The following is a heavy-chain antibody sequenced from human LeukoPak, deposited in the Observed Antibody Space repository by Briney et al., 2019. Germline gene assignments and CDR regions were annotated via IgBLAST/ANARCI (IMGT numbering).Heavy chain of an antibody. V-gene: IGHV3-30*18. Sequence: GRSLRLSCVASGFTFSSYGMHWVRQAPGKGLEWVAVISYDGSNKYYADSVKGRFTISRDNSKNTLYLQMNSLRAEDTAVYYCVKDPYNWNDEGLPDYWGQGTLVTVSS. CDR1: GFTFSSYG. CDR2: ISYDGSNK. CDR3: VKDPYNWNDEGLPDY. J-gene: IGHJ4*02. D-gene: IGHD1-20*01.